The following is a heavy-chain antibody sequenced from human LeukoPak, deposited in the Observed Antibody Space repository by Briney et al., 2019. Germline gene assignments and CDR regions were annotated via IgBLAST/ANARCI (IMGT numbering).Heavy chain of an antibody. V-gene: IGHV3-30*04. CDR1: GFTFSGFA. J-gene: IGHJ5*02. CDR2: TSYHGRDK. D-gene: IGHD3-22*01. Sequence: GGSLRLSCAGSGFTFSGFAMHWVRQAPGKGLEWVAATSYHGRDKYYADAVSGRFTTSRDNSKNTLHLEMNSLRTDDTAVYYCTKERGGGGRRINLMVGGYGPWGQGTQVTVSS. CDR3: TKERGGGGRRINLMVGGYGP.